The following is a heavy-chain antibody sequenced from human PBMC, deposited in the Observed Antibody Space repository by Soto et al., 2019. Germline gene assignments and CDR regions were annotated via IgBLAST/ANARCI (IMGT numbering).Heavy chain of an antibody. D-gene: IGHD3-16*01. CDR3: ARMETFGSLNWFDP. CDR2: MNPGSGDT. J-gene: IGHJ5*02. CDR1: GYSFTNND. V-gene: IGHV1-8*01. Sequence: ASVKVSCKASGYSFTNNDVSWVRQATGQGLEWMGWMNPGSGDTGYVQKFQGRVTMTRDISIATAYMELSGLRSDDTAIYYCARMETFGSLNWFDPWGQGTLVTVSS.